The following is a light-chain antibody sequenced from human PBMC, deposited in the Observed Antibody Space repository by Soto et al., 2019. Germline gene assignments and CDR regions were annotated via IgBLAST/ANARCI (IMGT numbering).Light chain of an antibody. J-gene: IGKJ1*01. CDR2: DAS. CDR1: QGVSSY. CDR3: QQYGSSPWT. V-gene: IGKV3-20*01. Sequence: EIGLTQSAGTLSLSPGERAALSWGASQGVSSYLAWYQQKPGQAPRLLIYDASRRATGIPDRFSGSGYGTDFILSISRLETEDFAVYYCQQYGSSPWTFGQGTKVDIK.